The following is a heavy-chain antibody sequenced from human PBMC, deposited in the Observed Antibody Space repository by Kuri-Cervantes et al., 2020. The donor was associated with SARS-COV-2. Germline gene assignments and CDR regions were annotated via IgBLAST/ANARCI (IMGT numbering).Heavy chain of an antibody. Sequence: GGSLILSCAASGFTFSSYGMHWVRQAPGKGLEWVAFIRYDGSNKYYADSVKGRFTISRDNSKNTLYLQMNSLRAEDTAVYYCAAEWSDAFDIWGQGTMVTVSS. CDR2: IRYDGSNK. J-gene: IGHJ3*02. D-gene: IGHD2-8*01. CDR1: GFTFSSYG. V-gene: IGHV3-30*02. CDR3: AAEWSDAFDI.